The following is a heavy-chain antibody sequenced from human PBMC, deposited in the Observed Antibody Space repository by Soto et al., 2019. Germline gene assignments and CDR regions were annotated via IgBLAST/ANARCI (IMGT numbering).Heavy chain of an antibody. J-gene: IGHJ4*02. V-gene: IGHV4-30-2*01. D-gene: IGHD5-12*01. Sequence: QLQLQESGSGLVKPSQTLSLTCAVSGGSISSGGYSWSWIRQPPGKGLEWIGYTYHSGSTYYNPSLKRRVTRSVDRSKNQFSLKLSSVTAADMAVYYCAAGGGLPRYCWGQGTLVTVSS. CDR2: TYHSGST. CDR1: GGSISSGGYS. CDR3: AAGGGLPRYC.